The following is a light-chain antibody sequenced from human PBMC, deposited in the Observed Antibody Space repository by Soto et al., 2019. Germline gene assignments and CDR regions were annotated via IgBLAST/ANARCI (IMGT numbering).Light chain of an antibody. V-gene: IGKV3D-20*02. CDR3: QQRSNWPPA. J-gene: IGKJ1*01. CDR2: DAS. Sequence: ESVLTQSPVTLSFSPGEIATLSCRASQSVSSSYLAWYQQKPGQAPRLLIYDASNRATGIPARFSGSGSGTDFTLTISSLEPEDFAVYYCQQRSNWPPAFGQGTKVDIK. CDR1: QSVSSSY.